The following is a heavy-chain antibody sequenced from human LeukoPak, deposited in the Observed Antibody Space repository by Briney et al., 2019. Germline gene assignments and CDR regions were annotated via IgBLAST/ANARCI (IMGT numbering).Heavy chain of an antibody. CDR2: ISSSSSYI. D-gene: IGHD6-6*01. CDR3: AKDTPYIAPPSGGFDP. CDR1: GFTFSSYS. V-gene: IGHV3-21*04. Sequence: GGSLRLSCAASGFTFSSYSMNWVRQAPGKGLEWVSSISSSSSYIYYADSVKGRFTISRDNSKNTLYLQMNSLRAEDTAVYYCAKDTPYIAPPSGGFDPWGQGTLVTVSS. J-gene: IGHJ5*02.